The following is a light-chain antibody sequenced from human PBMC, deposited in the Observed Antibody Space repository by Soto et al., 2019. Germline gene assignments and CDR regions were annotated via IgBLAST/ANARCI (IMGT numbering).Light chain of an antibody. J-gene: IGKJ1*01. CDR3: QQYNSYSWT. CDR1: KGISGW. V-gene: IGKV1-5*03. CDR2: KAS. Sequence: DLQMTQSPSALSASEGARVYISCRVSKGISGWLAWYEQKPGKAPRLLSYKASTLERGVPSRFSGSGSGTEVNRTFSSLQHDDFATEDCQQYNSYSWTFGQGTKVDIK.